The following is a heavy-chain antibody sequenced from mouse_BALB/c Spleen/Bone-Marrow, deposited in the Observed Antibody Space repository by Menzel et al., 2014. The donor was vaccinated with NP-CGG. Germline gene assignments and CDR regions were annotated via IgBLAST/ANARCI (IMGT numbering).Heavy chain of an antibody. CDR2: INPSNGGT. D-gene: IGHD3-1*01. V-gene: IGHV1S81*02. J-gene: IGHJ3*01. CDR3: TRGPRAWFAY. CDR1: GYTFTSYY. Sequence: QVQLQQPGAELVKPGASVKLSCKASGYTFTSYYMYWVKQRPGQGLEWIGGINPSNGGTNFNEKFKSKATLTVDKSSSTAYMQLSSLTSEDSAVYYCTRGPRAWFAYWGQGTLVTVSA.